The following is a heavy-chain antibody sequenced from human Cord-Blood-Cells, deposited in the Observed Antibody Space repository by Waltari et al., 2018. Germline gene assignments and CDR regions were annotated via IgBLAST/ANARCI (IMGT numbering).Heavy chain of an antibody. CDR3: GREGGGGLGMQGGSFDI. Sequence: QVQLQESGPGLVKPSETLSLTCAVSGYSISSGYYWGWIRQPPGKGREWIGSIYHRGGTYYNPSLKGRVTISEATSSNLFSVMLGSGTAADTAGNYGGREGGGGLGMQGGSFDIWGQGTMVTVSS. CDR1: GYSISSGYY. J-gene: IGHJ3*02. V-gene: IGHV4-38-2*02. CDR2: IYHRGGT. D-gene: IGHD7-27*01.